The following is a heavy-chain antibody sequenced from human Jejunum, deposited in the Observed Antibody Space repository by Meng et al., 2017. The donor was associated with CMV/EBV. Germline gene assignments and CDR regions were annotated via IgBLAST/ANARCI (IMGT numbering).Heavy chain of an antibody. V-gene: IGHV3-30*02. CDR3: AKDRLARITYYYYYGMDV. Sequence: AIHWVGQASGTGLVWVALLRYEGRHKYYADSVKDRLSISRDNYKNTVYMQMNSLRAEDTAVYYGAKDRLARITYYYYYGMDVWGQGTTVTVSS. J-gene: IGHJ6*02. CDR2: LRYEGRHK. CDR1: A. D-gene: IGHD5-12*01.